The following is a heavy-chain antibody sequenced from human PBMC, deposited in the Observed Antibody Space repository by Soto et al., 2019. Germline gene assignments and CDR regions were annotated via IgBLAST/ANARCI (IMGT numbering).Heavy chain of an antibody. D-gene: IGHD6-19*01. V-gene: IGHV2-5*02. CDR3: AHRGSSGWPYYYYGMDV. CDR2: IYWDDDK. CDR1: GFSLSTSGVG. J-gene: IGHJ6*02. Sequence: QITLKESGPTLVKPTQTLTLTCTFSGFSLSTSGVGVGWIRQPPGKALEWLALIYWDDDKRYSPSLKSRLTITMATSKNQVVVTMTNMDPVDTATYYCAHRGSSGWPYYYYGMDVWGQGTTVTVSS.